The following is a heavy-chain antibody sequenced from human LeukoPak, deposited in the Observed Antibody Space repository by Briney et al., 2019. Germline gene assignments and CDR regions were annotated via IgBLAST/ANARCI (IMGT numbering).Heavy chain of an antibody. CDR3: ARDTGRAFLDAFDI. Sequence: GASVKVSCKASGYIFTSYNIYWVRQAPGQGLEWMGLINPSGGSTNYAQKFQGRVTMTRDTSTSTVYMELSSLRSEDTAVYYCARDTGRAFLDAFDIWGQGTMVTVSS. D-gene: IGHD6-13*01. V-gene: IGHV1-46*01. J-gene: IGHJ3*02. CDR1: GYIFTSYN. CDR2: INPSGGST.